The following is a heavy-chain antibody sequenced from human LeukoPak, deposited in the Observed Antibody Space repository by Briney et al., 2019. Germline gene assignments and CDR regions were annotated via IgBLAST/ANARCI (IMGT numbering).Heavy chain of an antibody. V-gene: IGHV4-34*01. CDR1: GGSFSGYY. D-gene: IGHD4-23*01. J-gene: IGHJ4*02. Sequence: SETLSLTCAVYGGSFSGYYWSWIRQPPGKGLEWIGEINHSGSTKYNPSLKSRVTISVYTSKNQFSLKLSSVTAADTAVYYCAYSTVVTRGYYWGQGTLVTVSS. CDR3: AYSTVVTRGYY. CDR2: INHSGST.